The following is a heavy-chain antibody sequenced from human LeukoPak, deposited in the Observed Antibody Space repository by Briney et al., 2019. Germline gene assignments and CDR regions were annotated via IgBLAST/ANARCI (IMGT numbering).Heavy chain of an antibody. Sequence: PSETLSLTCAVSGGSISSYYWSWIRQPPGKGLEWIGDIYYSGSTTYNPSLKSRVTISVDTSKKQFSLKRSAVTAADTPVYYCAGGYSSTTGCYTETNWFGPWRQGTLVTVSS. V-gene: IGHV4-59*12. CDR1: GGSISSYY. D-gene: IGHD2-2*02. CDR2: IYYSGST. CDR3: AGGYSSTTGCYTETNWFGP. J-gene: IGHJ5*02.